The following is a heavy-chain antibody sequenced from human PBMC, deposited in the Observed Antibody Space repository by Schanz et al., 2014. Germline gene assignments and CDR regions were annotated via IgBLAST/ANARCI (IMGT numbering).Heavy chain of an antibody. CDR2: ISASGGDT. V-gene: IGHV3-23*04. Sequence: EVQLVESGGGLVQPGGSLRLSCAASGFSFSSYAMGWVRQARGKGLEWLSVISASGGDTYYADSVKGRFTISSDSSKNTLYLQMNSLRAEDTAVYYCAKGRFGELSAFDIWGQGTMVTVSS. CDR1: GFSFSSYA. J-gene: IGHJ3*02. D-gene: IGHD3-10*01. CDR3: AKGRFGELSAFDI.